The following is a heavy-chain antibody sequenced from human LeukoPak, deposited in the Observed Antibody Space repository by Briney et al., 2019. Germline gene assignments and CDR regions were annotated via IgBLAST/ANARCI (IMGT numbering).Heavy chain of an antibody. CDR2: IYTDGST. CDR3: ATGYSGYRRSYYYGMDV. CDR1: GFTFSGYW. D-gene: IGHD5-12*01. Sequence: PGGSLRLSCAASGFTFSGYWMHWVRQAPGKGLEWVSLIYTDGSTYYADSVKGRFTISRHNSKNTLYIQMNSLGADDTAVYYCATGYSGYRRSYYYGMDVWGQGTTVTVSS. V-gene: IGHV3-53*04. J-gene: IGHJ6*02.